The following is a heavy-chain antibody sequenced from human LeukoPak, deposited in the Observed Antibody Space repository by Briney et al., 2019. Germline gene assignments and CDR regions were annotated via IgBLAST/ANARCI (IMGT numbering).Heavy chain of an antibody. V-gene: IGHV1-69*13. J-gene: IGHJ3*02. CDR1: GGTFSSYA. CDR2: IIPIFGTA. D-gene: IGHD3-22*01. Sequence: SVKVSCKASGGTFSSYAISWVRQAPGQGLEWMGGIIPIFGTANYAQKFQGRVTITADESTSTAYMELSSLRSEDTAAYYRARLPEYYYDSSGYSTDAFDIWGQGTMVTVSS. CDR3: ARLPEYYYDSSGYSTDAFDI.